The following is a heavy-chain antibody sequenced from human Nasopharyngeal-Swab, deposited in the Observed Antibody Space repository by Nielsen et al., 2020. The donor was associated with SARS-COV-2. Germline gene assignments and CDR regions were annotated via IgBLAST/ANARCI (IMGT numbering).Heavy chain of an antibody. Sequence: GWSLRLSCEASGFSFSSYRMNWVRKAPGKGLEWLASISSTGGDIYYADSVKGRFTISRDGAKESLFLQMNTLRAEDTAVYYCARDNRHGFYYYMDVWGIGTTVTVSS. V-gene: IGHV3-21*01. CDR1: GFSFSSYR. J-gene: IGHJ6*03. D-gene: IGHD3-16*02. CDR2: ISSTGGDI. CDR3: ARDNRHGFYYYMDV.